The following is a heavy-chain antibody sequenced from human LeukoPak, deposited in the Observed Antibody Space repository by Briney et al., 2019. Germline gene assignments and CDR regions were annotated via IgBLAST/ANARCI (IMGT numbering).Heavy chain of an antibody. CDR3: AAASVGGNDAFDI. Sequence: SVTVSFKASGFTFTISAMQWVRQARGQRLEWIGWIVVGSGNTDYAQKFQERVTITRDMSTSTAYMELSSLRSEDTAVYYCAAASVGGNDAFDIWGQGTMVTVSS. CDR1: GFTFTISA. J-gene: IGHJ3*02. V-gene: IGHV1-58*02. CDR2: IVVGSGNT. D-gene: IGHD4-23*01.